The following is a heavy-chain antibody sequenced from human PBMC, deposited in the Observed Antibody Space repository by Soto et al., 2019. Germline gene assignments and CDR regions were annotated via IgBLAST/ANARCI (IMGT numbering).Heavy chain of an antibody. CDR1: GFTFSSYA. D-gene: IGHD3-9*01. CDR2: ISGSGGST. V-gene: IGHV3-23*01. J-gene: IGHJ3*02. Sequence: PGGSLRLSCAASGFTFSSYAMSWVRQAPGKGLEWVSAISGSGGSTYYADSVKGRFTISRDNSKNTLYLQMNSLRAEDSAVYYCAAVEYFDWLPRIDIWGQGTMVTVSS. CDR3: AAVEYFDWLPRIDI.